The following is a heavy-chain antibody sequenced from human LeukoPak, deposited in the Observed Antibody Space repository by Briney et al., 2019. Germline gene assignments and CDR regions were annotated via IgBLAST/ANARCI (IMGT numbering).Heavy chain of an antibody. CDR2: IHWNDDK. CDR1: GFSLSTSGVG. CDR3: AHRRSVAVAGTKGVDY. Sequence: SGPTLVKPTQTLTLTCTFSGFSLSTSGVGVGWIRQPPGKALEWLALIHWNDDKRYSPSLKSRLTITKDTSKNQVVLTMTNMDAVDTATYYCAHRRSVAVAGTKGVDYWGQGTLVTVSS. J-gene: IGHJ4*02. V-gene: IGHV2-5*01. D-gene: IGHD6-19*01.